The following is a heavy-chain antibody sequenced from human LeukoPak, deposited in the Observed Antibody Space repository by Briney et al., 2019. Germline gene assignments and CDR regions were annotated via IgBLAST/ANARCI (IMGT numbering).Heavy chain of an antibody. Sequence: GASVQVSCKASGGTFSSYAISWVRQAPGQGLEWMGRIIPILGIANYAQKFQGRVTITADKSTSTAYMELSSLRSEDTAVYYCARDRDSGYLTYWGQGTLVTVSS. CDR3: ARDRDSGYLTY. J-gene: IGHJ4*02. V-gene: IGHV1-69*04. D-gene: IGHD5-12*01. CDR1: GGTFSSYA. CDR2: IIPILGIA.